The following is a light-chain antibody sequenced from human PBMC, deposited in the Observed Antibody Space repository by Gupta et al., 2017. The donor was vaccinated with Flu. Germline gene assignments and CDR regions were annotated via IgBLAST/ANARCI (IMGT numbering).Light chain of an antibody. CDR1: QDISRW. CDR3: QQASSFPSIT. CDR2: AAS. V-gene: IGKV1-12*02. J-gene: IGKJ5*01. Sequence: SSVSASVGDRVTITCRASQDISRWLAWYKQKPGKAPKLLISAASSLQSGVPSRFSGSGYGTDFTLTISSRQPEDFATYFCQQASSFPSITFGQGTRMDIK.